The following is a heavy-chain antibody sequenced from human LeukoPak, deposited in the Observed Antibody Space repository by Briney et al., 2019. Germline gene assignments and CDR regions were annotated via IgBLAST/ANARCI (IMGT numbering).Heavy chain of an antibody. CDR2: INPNSGGT. Sequence: GASVKVSCKASGYTLTGYYMHWVRQAPGQGLEWMGWINPNSGGTNYAQKFQGRVTMTRDTSISTAYMELSRLRSDDTAVYYCARGRTPNLLYDSSGYYGGYWGQGTLVTVSS. J-gene: IGHJ4*02. D-gene: IGHD3-22*01. CDR3: ARGRTPNLLYDSSGYYGGY. CDR1: GYTLTGYY. V-gene: IGHV1-2*02.